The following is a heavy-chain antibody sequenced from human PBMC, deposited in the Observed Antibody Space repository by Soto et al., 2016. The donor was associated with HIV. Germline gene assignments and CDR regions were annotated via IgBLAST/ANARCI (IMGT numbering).Heavy chain of an antibody. V-gene: IGHV1-69*10. CDR1: GYYFVHSG. Sequence: QVQLVQSGAEVKEPGASVKVSCKTSGYYFVHSGITWVRQAPGQGLEWMGGIIPILGIAKYAQKFQGRVTITADKSTSTAYMELSSLRSEDTAVYYCARVTTVTPRGYYYYYYMDVWGKGTTVTVSS. D-gene: IGHD4-17*01. CDR2: IIPILGIA. J-gene: IGHJ6*03. CDR3: ARVTTVTPRGYYYYYYMDV.